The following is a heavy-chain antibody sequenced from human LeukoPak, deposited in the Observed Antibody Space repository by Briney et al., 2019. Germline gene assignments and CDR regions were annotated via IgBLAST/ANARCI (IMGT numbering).Heavy chain of an antibody. CDR1: GYTFTGYY. Sequence: GASVKVSCKASGYTFTGYYMHRVRQAPGQGLEWMGWINPNSGGTNYAQKFQGRVTMTRDTSISTAYMELSRLRSDDTAVYYCARDRPPYSSGWRTFDYWGQGTLVTVSS. D-gene: IGHD6-19*01. CDR3: ARDRPPYSSGWRTFDY. J-gene: IGHJ4*02. V-gene: IGHV1-2*02. CDR2: INPNSGGT.